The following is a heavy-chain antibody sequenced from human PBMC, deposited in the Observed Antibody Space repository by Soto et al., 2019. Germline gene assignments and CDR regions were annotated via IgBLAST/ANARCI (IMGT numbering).Heavy chain of an antibody. Sequence: ALVKVYWKGFGYSFTSYGISWVRQAPGQGLEWMGWITAYNGNTNYAQNLQGRVTMTTDTSTSTAYMELRSLRSDDTAVYYCARDLSCSEITGPTENDYWAQATMLTVSS. CDR3: ARDLSCSEITGPTENDY. V-gene: IGHV1-18*01. CDR1: GYSFTSYG. J-gene: IGHJ4*02. CDR2: ITAYNGNT. D-gene: IGHD1-20*01.